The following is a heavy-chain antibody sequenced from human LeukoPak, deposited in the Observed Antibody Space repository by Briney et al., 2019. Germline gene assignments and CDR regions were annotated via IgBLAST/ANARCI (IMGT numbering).Heavy chain of an antibody. CDR3: AKGIFGNWFDP. CDR1: GFTFDDYA. J-gene: IGHJ5*02. V-gene: IGHV3-9*01. D-gene: IGHD3-3*01. Sequence: PGWSLRLSCAASGFTFDDYAMHWVRQAPGKGLEWVSGISWNSGSIGYADSVKGRFTISRDNAKNSLYLQMNSLRAEDTALYYCAKGIFGNWFDPWGQGTLVTVSS. CDR2: ISWNSGSI.